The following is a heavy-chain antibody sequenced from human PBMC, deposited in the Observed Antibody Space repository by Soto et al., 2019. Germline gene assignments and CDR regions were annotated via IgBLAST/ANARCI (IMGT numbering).Heavy chain of an antibody. CDR2: ISGSGGST. D-gene: IGHD4-4*01. Sequence: EAQLLESGVGLLQPGGSLRLSCAASGFTFSSYAMSWVRQAPGKGLEGVSAISGSGGSTYYADSVKGRFTISRDNSTSTLYLQMTSRRAEDTAVYYCAKGLHDYSNYRGGPTGLDWYFDLWGRGTLVTVSS. CDR1: GFTFSSYA. CDR3: AKGLHDYSNYRGGPTGLDWYFDL. V-gene: IGHV3-23*01. J-gene: IGHJ2*01.